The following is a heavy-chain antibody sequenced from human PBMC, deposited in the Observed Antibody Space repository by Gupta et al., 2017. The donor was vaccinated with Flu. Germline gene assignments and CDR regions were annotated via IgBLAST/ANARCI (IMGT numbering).Heavy chain of an antibody. V-gene: IGHV3-15*01. J-gene: IGHJ4*02. Sequence: VQLVVSGGGLEKPGRSFGLSCPAPGSTFRNPCMRWFRQAPGKGLEWVGRIKRKTDGGTTDYAAPVKGRFTISRDDSKNTLYLQMNSLKTEDTAVYYCTTVLYSSGWSDYWGQGTLVTVSS. CDR2: IKRKTDGGTT. CDR1: GSTFRNPC. CDR3: TTVLYSSGWSDY. D-gene: IGHD6-19*01.